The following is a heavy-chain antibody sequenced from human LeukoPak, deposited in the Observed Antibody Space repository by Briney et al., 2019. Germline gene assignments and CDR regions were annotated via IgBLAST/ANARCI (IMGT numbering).Heavy chain of an antibody. CDR2: INPNGGDT. D-gene: IGHD4-17*01. CDR1: GYTFIGYY. V-gene: IGHV1-2*02. Sequence: ASVKVSCKASGYTFIGYYIHWVRQAPGQGLEWMGWINPNGGDTNYAQNFQGRVTMTRDTSISTAYMEMSRLRSDDTAVYYCASLSTRTTVTRALGYWGQGTLVTVSS. J-gene: IGHJ4*02. CDR3: ASLSTRTTVTRALGY.